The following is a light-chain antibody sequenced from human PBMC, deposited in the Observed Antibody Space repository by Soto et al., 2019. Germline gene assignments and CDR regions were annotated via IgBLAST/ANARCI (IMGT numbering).Light chain of an antibody. CDR3: QQYLDWPLT. Sequence: EIVMTQSPVTLSVSPGERVTLSCRASQSLATNLAWYQQKPGQTPRLVIYGISARASGIPGRFSGSGFGTDFTLTISSLQPEDSAVYYCQQYLDWPLTFGGGTKVE. J-gene: IGKJ4*01. CDR1: QSLATN. V-gene: IGKV3-15*01. CDR2: GIS.